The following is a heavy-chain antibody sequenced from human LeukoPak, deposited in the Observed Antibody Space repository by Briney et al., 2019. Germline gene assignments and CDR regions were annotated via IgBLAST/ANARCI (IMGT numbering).Heavy chain of an antibody. J-gene: IGHJ5*02. V-gene: IGHV3-21*01. D-gene: IGHD4-17*01. CDR2: ISSSSSYI. Sequence: GGSLRLSCAASGFTFSSYSMNWVRQAPGKGLEWVSSISSSSSYIYYADSVKGRFTISRDNAKNSLYLQMNSLRAEDTAVYYCAREGYGDYEYWFDPWGQGTLVTVSS. CDR1: GFTFSSYS. CDR3: AREGYGDYEYWFDP.